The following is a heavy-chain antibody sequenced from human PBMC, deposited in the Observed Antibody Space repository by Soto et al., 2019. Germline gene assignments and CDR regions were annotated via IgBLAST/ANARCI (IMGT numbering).Heavy chain of an antibody. CDR3: AGGAHYYYGSGSYDPLDY. J-gene: IGHJ4*02. D-gene: IGHD3-10*01. Sequence: QVQLVQSGAEVKKPGSSVKVSCKASGGTFSSYAISWVRQAPGQGLEWMGGIIPIFGTANYAQKFQGRVTITADESTSTAYMELSSLRSEDTAVYYCAGGAHYYYGSGSYDPLDYWGQGTLVTVSS. V-gene: IGHV1-69*01. CDR1: GGTFSSYA. CDR2: IIPIFGTA.